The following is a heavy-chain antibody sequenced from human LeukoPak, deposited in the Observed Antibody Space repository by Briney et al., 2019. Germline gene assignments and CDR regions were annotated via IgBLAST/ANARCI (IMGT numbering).Heavy chain of an antibody. CDR1: GFTFSSYS. Sequence: GGSLRLSCAASGFTFSSYSMNWVRQAPGKGLEWVSSISSSSSYIYYADSVKGRFTISRDNAKNSLYLQMNSLRAEDTPVYYCARDNWSKYYFDYWGQGTLVTVSS. D-gene: IGHD1/OR15-1a*01. J-gene: IGHJ4*02. CDR3: ARDNWSKYYFDY. V-gene: IGHV3-21*01. CDR2: ISSSSSYI.